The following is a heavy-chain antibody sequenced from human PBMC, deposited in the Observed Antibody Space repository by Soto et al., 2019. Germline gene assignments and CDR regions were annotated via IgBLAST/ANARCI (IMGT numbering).Heavy chain of an antibody. CDR1: GFTFSNYV. D-gene: IGHD3-22*01. J-gene: IGHJ1*01. CDR3: AREDESSGYAGTFHP. CDR2: ISHDGNNK. V-gene: IGHV3-30-3*01. Sequence: QVQLVESGGGVVQPGTSLRLSCAASGFTFSNYVIHWVRQAPGQGLEWVALISHDGNNKQYGDSVTGRFTISRDNSKNAMSLQMDTLRAEDTAVYYCAREDESSGYAGTFHPWGQGTQVTVSS.